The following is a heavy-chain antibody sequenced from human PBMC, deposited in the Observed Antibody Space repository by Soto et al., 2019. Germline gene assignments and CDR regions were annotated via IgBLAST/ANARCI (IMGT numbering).Heavy chain of an antibody. J-gene: IGHJ6*02. CDR2: IYYGGST. CDR1: GDSVSSSNYY. Sequence: SETLSLTCTVSGDSVSSSNYYWGLIRQPPGKGLEWIGSIYYGGSTFYNPSLKSRVTISVDTSKDQFSLRLSSVTAADTAVYYCSKTDYYYYGMDVWGQGITVTVSS. CDR3: SKTDYYYYGMDV. V-gene: IGHV4-39*01.